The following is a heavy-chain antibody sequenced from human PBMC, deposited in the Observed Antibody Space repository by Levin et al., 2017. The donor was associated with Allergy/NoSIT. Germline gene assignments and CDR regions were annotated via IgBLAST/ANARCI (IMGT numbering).Heavy chain of an antibody. D-gene: IGHD4-23*01. J-gene: IGHJ4*02. CDR3: ARRLRYGGISDYFDY. Sequence: SETLSLTCTVSGGSISTSHYYWGWIRQPPGKGLEWIGTIYYRGSSYSNPSLNSRVTISVDTPKNQFSLNLTSVTAADTAVYYCARRLRYGGISDYFDYWGQGTLVTVSS. CDR1: GGSISTSHYY. V-gene: IGHV4-39*01. CDR2: IYYRGSS.